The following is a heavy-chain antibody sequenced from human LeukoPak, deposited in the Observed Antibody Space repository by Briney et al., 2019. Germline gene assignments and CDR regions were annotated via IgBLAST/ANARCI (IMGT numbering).Heavy chain of an antibody. D-gene: IGHD3-22*01. Sequence: GGSLRLSCAAPGHTLSSYGMHWVRHAPGKGLERVAFVRYDGSNKYYADSVKGRFTISRDNSTNTLYLQMNSLRAEDTAVYYCAKEERGYYDSSGYIGGFDYWGQGTLVTVSS. CDR1: GHTLSSYG. CDR3: AKEERGYYDSSGYIGGFDY. CDR2: VRYDGSNK. V-gene: IGHV3-30*02. J-gene: IGHJ4*02.